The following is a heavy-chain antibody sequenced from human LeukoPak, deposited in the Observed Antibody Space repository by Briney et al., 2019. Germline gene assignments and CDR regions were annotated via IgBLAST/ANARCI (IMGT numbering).Heavy chain of an antibody. CDR3: ARVRGLLWFGELSRGPGYFDY. J-gene: IGHJ4*02. D-gene: IGHD3-10*01. CDR2: ISGSGGTT. CDR1: GFTFSTYA. V-gene: IGHV3-23*01. Sequence: GGSLRLSCAASGFTFSTYAMSWVRQAPGKGLEWVSAISGSGGTTYYADSVKGRFTISRDNSKNTLYLQMNSLRAEDTAVYYCARVRGLLWFGELSRGPGYFDYWGQGTLVTVSS.